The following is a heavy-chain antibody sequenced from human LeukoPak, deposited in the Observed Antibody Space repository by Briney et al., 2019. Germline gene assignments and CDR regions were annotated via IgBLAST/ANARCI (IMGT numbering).Heavy chain of an antibody. Sequence: PGGSLRLSCAASGFTFSSYAMHWVRQAPGKGLEWVAVISYDGSNKYYADSVKGQFTISRDNSKNTLYLQMNSLRAEDTAVYYCARTFVQGPFDYWGQGTLVTVSS. CDR3: ARTFVQGPFDY. V-gene: IGHV3-30-3*01. J-gene: IGHJ4*02. D-gene: IGHD3-10*02. CDR2: ISYDGSNK. CDR1: GFTFSSYA.